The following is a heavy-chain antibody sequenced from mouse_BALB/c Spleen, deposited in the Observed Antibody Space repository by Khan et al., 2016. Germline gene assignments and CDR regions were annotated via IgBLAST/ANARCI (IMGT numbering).Heavy chain of an antibody. Sequence: QVRLQQSGAELVRPGASVKLSCKASGYTFTSYWINWMKQRPGQGLEWIGNIYPSDIYTNYNQKFKDKATLTVDKSSSTAYMQLSSPTSEDSAIYYWTRGESTRIRGFAYWGQGTLVTVSA. CDR1: GYTFTSYW. CDR2: IYPSDIYT. D-gene: IGHD2-4*01. J-gene: IGHJ3*01. V-gene: IGHV1-69*02. CDR3: TRGESTRIRGFAY.